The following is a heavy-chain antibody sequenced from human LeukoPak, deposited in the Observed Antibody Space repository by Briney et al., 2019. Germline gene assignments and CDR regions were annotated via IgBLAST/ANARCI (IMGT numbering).Heavy chain of an antibody. Sequence: GGSLRLSCAASGFTFDDYAMHWVRQAPGKGLEWVSGISWNSGSIGHADSVKGRFTISRDNAKNSLYLQMNSLRAEDTALYYCARDRVPRPKRYDILTGYVSDYWGQGTLVTVSS. D-gene: IGHD3-9*01. CDR1: GFTFDDYA. J-gene: IGHJ4*02. V-gene: IGHV3-9*01. CDR2: ISWNSGSI. CDR3: ARDRVPRPKRYDILTGYVSDY.